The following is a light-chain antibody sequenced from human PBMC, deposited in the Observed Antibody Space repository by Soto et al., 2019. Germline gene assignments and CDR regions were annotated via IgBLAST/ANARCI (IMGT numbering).Light chain of an antibody. CDR1: SSDVGGYNY. J-gene: IGLJ3*02. CDR3: SSYTSSSTWV. Sequence: QSALTQPASVSGSPGQSIAISCTGTSSDVGGYNYVSWYQQHPGKAPKLMIYDVNNRPSGVSNRFSGSKSGYTASLTISGLQAEDEADYYCSSYTSSSTWVFGGGTKLTVL. V-gene: IGLV2-14*01. CDR2: DVN.